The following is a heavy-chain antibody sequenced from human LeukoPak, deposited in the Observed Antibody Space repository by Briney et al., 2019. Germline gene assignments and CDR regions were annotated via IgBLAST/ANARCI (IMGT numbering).Heavy chain of an antibody. Sequence: ASVKVSCKASGYTLTGYYMHWVRQAPGQGLEWMGWINPNSGGTNYAQKFQGRVTMTRDTSISTAYMELSRLRSDDTAVYYCARAVYCSGGSCRSDAFDIWGQGTMVTVSS. CDR2: INPNSGGT. V-gene: IGHV1-2*02. D-gene: IGHD2-15*01. CDR1: GYTLTGYY. CDR3: ARAVYCSGGSCRSDAFDI. J-gene: IGHJ3*02.